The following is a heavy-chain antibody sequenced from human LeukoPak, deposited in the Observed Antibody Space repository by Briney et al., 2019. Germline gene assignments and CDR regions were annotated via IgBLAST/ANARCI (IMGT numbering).Heavy chain of an antibody. Sequence: GRSLRLSCAPSGFTFSNFAMHWVRQAPGKGLEWVAVISYDGSNKYYADSVKGRFTISRDNAKNSLYLQMNSLRAEDTAVYYCAMEGYSGNYPAYWGQGTLVTVSS. CDR3: AMEGYSGNYPAY. D-gene: IGHD1-26*01. V-gene: IGHV3-30*04. CDR1: GFTFSNFA. J-gene: IGHJ4*02. CDR2: ISYDGSNK.